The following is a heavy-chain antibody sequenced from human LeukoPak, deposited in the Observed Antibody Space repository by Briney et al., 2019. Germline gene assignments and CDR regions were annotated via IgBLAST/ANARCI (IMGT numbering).Heavy chain of an antibody. J-gene: IGHJ6*03. CDR3: ARDTEKVDFSFPAYMDV. V-gene: IGHV3-11*01. Sequence: KPGGSLRLSCAASGFTFSDYYMSWIRQAPGKGLEWVSYISSSGSTIYYADSVKGRFTISRDNAKNSLYLQMNRLRAEDTAVYYCARDTEKVDFSFPAYMDVWGKGTTVTVSS. D-gene: IGHD3/OR15-3a*01. CDR1: GFTFSDYY. CDR2: ISSSGSTI.